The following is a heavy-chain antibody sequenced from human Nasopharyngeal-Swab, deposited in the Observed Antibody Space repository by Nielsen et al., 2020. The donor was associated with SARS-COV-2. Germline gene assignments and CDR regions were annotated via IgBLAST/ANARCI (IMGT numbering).Heavy chain of an antibody. CDR2: ISGSGGST. CDR1: GFTFSSYA. J-gene: IGHJ4*02. D-gene: IGHD1-26*01. V-gene: IGHV3-23*01. Sequence: GESLKISFAASGFTFSSYAMSWVRQAPGKGLYWVSVISGSGGSTYYTDSVKGRFTISRDNSKNTLYLQMNSLRAEDTAVYYCANQGSPVHYLYYWGQGTLVTVSS. CDR3: ANQGSPVHYLYY.